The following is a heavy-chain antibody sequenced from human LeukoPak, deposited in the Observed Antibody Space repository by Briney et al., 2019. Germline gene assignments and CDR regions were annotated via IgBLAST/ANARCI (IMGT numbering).Heavy chain of an antibody. Sequence: ASVKVSCKASGYIFTNFGTSWVRQARGQGLEWMGWISGYNGNTKYVQKFQGRVTMTTDTSTSTAYMELRSLRSDGTAVYYCARGNIVVVVAATGTYYYYYMDVWGKGTTVTISS. V-gene: IGHV1-18*01. J-gene: IGHJ6*03. CDR2: ISGYNGNT. CDR3: ARGNIVVVVAATGTYYYYYMDV. D-gene: IGHD2-15*01. CDR1: GYIFTNFG.